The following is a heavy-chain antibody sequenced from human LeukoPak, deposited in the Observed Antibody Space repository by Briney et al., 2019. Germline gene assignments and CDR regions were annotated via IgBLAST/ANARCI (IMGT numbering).Heavy chain of an antibody. J-gene: IGHJ4*02. CDR1: GYTFTRYG. Sequence: ASVKVSCKASGYTFTRYGISWVRQAPGQGLEWMGWISAYNGNTNYAQKLQGRVTMTTDTSTSTAYMELRSLRSDDTAVYYCAKPRRGYSYGYPRGGFDYWGQGTLVTVSS. CDR2: ISAYNGNT. CDR3: AKPRRGYSYGYPRGGFDY. D-gene: IGHD5-18*01. V-gene: IGHV1-18*01.